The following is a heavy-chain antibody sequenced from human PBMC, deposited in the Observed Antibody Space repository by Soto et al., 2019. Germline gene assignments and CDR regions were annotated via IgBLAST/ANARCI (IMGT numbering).Heavy chain of an antibody. CDR3: AADSSGYYYYFDY. V-gene: IGHV1-69*01. D-gene: IGHD3-22*01. CDR1: GGTFSSYA. Sequence: QVQLVQSGAEVKKPGSSVKVSCKASGGTFSSYAISWVRQAPGQGLEWMGGIIPIFGTANYAQKFRGRVTITADESTSTAYMELSSLRAEDTAVYYCAADSSGYYYYFDYWGQGTLVTVSS. CDR2: IIPIFGTA. J-gene: IGHJ4*02.